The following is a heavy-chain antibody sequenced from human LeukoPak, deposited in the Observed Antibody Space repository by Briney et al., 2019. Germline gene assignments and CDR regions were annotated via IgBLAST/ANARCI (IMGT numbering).Heavy chain of an antibody. D-gene: IGHD2-15*01. CDR2: IYYSGST. J-gene: IGHJ4*02. CDR3: ARTPSVYCSGGNCYPGHFDY. Sequence: SETLSLTCTVSGGCISSSSYYWGWIRQPPGRGLEWIGSIYYSGSTYYNPSLKSRVTISVDTSKNQFSLKLSSVTAADTAVYYCARTPSVYCSGGNCYPGHFDYWGQGTLVTVSS. V-gene: IGHV4-39*07. CDR1: GGCISSSSYY.